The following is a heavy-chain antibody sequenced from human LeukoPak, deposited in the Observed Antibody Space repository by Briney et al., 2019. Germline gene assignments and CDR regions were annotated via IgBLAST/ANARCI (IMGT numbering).Heavy chain of an antibody. CDR1: GYTFTSYD. CDR2: MNPNSGNT. D-gene: IGHD2-2*01. Sequence: GASVKISCKASGYTFTSYDINWVRQATGQGLEWMGWMNPNSGNTGYAQKFQGRVTITRNTSISPAYMELSSLRSEDTAVYYCARGPPYRLLSFTTGYAYDYWGQGTLVTVSS. J-gene: IGHJ4*02. V-gene: IGHV1-8*03. CDR3: ARGPPYRLLSFTTGYAYDY.